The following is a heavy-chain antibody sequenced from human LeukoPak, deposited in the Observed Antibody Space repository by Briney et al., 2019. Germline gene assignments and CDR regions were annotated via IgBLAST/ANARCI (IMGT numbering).Heavy chain of an antibody. J-gene: IGHJ6*02. CDR1: GDSISSGGYY. CDR2: IYYSGST. D-gene: IGHD6-6*01. Sequence: SQTLSLTCTVSGDSISSGGYYWSRIRQHPGKGLEWIGYIYYSGSTYYNPSLKSRVTISVDTSKNQFSLKLSSVTAADTAVYYCARESSSLYYYYGMDVWGQGTTVTVSS. CDR3: ARESSSLYYYYGMDV. V-gene: IGHV4-31*03.